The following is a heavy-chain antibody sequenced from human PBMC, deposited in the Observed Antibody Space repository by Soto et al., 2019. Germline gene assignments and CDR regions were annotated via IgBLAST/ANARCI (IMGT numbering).Heavy chain of an antibody. D-gene: IGHD3-10*01. CDR2: ISSSSSTI. CDR1: GFTFSSYS. Sequence: GGSLRLSCAASGFTFSSYSMNWVRQAPGKGLEWVSYISSSSSTIYYADSVKGRFTISRDNAKNSLYLQMNSLRDEDTAVYYCARDLRTRRESVVFYYFDYWGQGTLVTVSS. CDR3: ARDLRTRRESVVFYYFDY. J-gene: IGHJ4*02. V-gene: IGHV3-48*02.